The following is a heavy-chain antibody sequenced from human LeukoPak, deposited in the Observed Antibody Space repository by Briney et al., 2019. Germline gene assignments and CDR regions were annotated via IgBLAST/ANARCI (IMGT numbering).Heavy chain of an antibody. V-gene: IGHV1-18*01. Sequence: ASVKVSCKASGYTLTSYGLSWVRQAPGQGLEWIGKISAYNGNTNYALKLQGRVTMTTDTSTSTAYMELRSLRSDDTAVYYCARPAAAYYYDSRGAFDIWGQGTMVTVSS. CDR2: ISAYNGNT. CDR3: ARPAAAYYYDSRGAFDI. D-gene: IGHD3-22*01. CDR1: GYTLTSYG. J-gene: IGHJ3*02.